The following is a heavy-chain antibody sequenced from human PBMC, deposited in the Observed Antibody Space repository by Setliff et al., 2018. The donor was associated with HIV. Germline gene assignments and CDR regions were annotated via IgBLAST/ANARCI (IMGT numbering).Heavy chain of an antibody. Sequence: LRLSCAASGFTFSSYGMHWVRQAPGKGLEWVAYISYDGSSKYYADSVKGRFTISRDKSKSTLYLQMNSLRVEDTAVYYCASSPSWGTYRYGLDYWGQGTLVTVSS. CDR3: ASSPSWGTYRYGLDY. V-gene: IGHV3-30*06. CDR2: ISYDGSSK. CDR1: GFTFSSYG. J-gene: IGHJ4*02. D-gene: IGHD3-16*02.